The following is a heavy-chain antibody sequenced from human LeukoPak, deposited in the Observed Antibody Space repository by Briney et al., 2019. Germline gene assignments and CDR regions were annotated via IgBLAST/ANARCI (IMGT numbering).Heavy chain of an antibody. V-gene: IGHV4-59*01. CDR2: IYYSGTT. CDR3: ARRSSSWKNWFDP. D-gene: IGHD6-13*01. CDR1: GGSIDSNS. Sequence: SETLSLTCTVSGGSIDSNSWTWIRQPPGKGLEWIGYIYYSGTTNYNPSHKSRVTMSVDMSKNQFSLKLSSVTAADTAVYYCARRSSSWKNWFDPWGQGTLVTVSS. J-gene: IGHJ5*02.